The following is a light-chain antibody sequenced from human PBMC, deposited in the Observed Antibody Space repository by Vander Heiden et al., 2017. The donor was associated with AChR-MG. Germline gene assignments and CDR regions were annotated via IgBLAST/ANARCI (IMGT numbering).Light chain of an antibody. J-gene: IGLJ3*02. CDR2: SNN. Sequence: QSVLTQPPSASGTPGQRVIISCSGSSSNIGSNTVNWYQQLPRTAPKLLIFSNNQRPSGVPDRFSGSKSGTSASLAIRGLQSEDEAEYYCAAWDDSLSGQWVFGGGTKLTVL. CDR3: AAWDDSLSGQWV. V-gene: IGLV1-44*01. CDR1: SSNIGSNT.